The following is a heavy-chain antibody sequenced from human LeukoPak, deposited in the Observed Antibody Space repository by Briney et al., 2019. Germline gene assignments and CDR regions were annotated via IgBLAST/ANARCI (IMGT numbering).Heavy chain of an antibody. CDR2: ISSTSAYT. CDR1: GFPFHKYT. CDR3: ARDPVGGAFDI. Sequence: GESLRLSCIASGFPFHKYTMSWVRQAPGKGLEWVSSISSTSAYTNYADSVEGRFTISRDNAEDSLYLQMNSLRAEDTAVYYCARDPVGGAFDIWGQGTMVTVSS. V-gene: IGHV3-21*03. D-gene: IGHD3-16*01. J-gene: IGHJ3*02.